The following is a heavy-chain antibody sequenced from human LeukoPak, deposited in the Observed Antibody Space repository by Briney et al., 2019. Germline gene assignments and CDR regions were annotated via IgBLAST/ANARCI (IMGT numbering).Heavy chain of an antibody. CDR1: GYSISSGYF. J-gene: IGHJ5*02. Sequence: SETLSLTCTVSGYSISSGYFWGWIRQPPGKGLEWIATIYHSGSTYYNASLESRVTISVDTSKNQFSLKLSSVTAADTAVHYCARAYSSSWYFNWFDPWGQGTLVTVSS. V-gene: IGHV4-38-2*02. CDR3: ARAYSSSWYFNWFDP. D-gene: IGHD6-13*01. CDR2: IYHSGST.